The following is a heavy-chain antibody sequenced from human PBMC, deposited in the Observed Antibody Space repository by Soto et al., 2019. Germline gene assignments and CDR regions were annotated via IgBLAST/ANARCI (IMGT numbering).Heavy chain of an antibody. V-gene: IGHV4-39*01. J-gene: IGHJ4*02. Sequence: SETLSLTCTVSGISVSSNDYYWGWARQSPGKGLDWIGNLFYSGSTFYNPSLRSRVTISADTSKNQFSLRLSSVTAADTAVYYCAAFVVPASRNTDFDFWGQGTLVTVSS. D-gene: IGHD2-15*01. CDR2: LFYSGST. CDR1: GISVSSNDYY. CDR3: AAFVVPASRNTDFDF.